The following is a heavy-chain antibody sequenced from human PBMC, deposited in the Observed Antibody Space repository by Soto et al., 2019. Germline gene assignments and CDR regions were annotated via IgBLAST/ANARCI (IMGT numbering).Heavy chain of an antibody. Sequence: GGSLRLSCAASGFTFSSYAMSWVRQAPGKGLEWVSAISGSGGSTYYADSVKGRFTISRDNSKNTRYLQMNSLRAEDTAVYYCAKGPVASRFGEYFQHWGQGTLVTVSS. D-gene: IGHD3-10*01. CDR2: ISGSGGST. CDR1: GFTFSSYA. V-gene: IGHV3-23*01. CDR3: AKGPVASRFGEYFQH. J-gene: IGHJ1*01.